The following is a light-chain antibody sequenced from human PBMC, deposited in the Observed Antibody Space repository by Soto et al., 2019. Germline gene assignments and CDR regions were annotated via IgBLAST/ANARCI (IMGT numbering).Light chain of an antibody. CDR1: ESISSW. V-gene: IGKV1-5*01. Sequence: DIQMTHSPSTLSASVGDTVTITCRASESISSWLAWYQEKPGKAPNLLIYDASSLESGVPSRFSGSGSGTEFTLTISSLQPDDFATYYCQDYSPYSWTFGQGTKVDI. J-gene: IGKJ1*01. CDR2: DAS. CDR3: QDYSPYSWT.